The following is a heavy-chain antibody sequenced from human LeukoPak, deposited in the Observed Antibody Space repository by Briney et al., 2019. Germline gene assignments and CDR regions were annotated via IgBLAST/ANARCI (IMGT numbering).Heavy chain of an antibody. Sequence: GGSLRLSCAASGFTFSNYGMYWVRQAPGKGLEWVALIWYDGSNTYYADSVKGRFSISRDNSKNTLYVQMNSLRADDTAVYYCAREVYRSLDYWGQGTLVTVSP. J-gene: IGHJ4*02. CDR3: AREVYRSLDY. D-gene: IGHD6-19*01. CDR2: IWYDGSNT. CDR1: GFTFSNYG. V-gene: IGHV3-33*01.